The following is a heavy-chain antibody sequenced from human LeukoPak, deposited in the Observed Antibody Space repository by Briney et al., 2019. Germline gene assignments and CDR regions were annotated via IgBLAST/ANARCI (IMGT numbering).Heavy chain of an antibody. Sequence: GASVKVSCKASGYTFNGYYMHWVRPAPGQGLEWMGRINPNSGGTNYAQKFQGRVTMTRDTSISTAYMELSRLRSDDTAVYYCARATAVADPLYYWGQGTLVTVSS. V-gene: IGHV1-2*06. J-gene: IGHJ4*02. D-gene: IGHD6-19*01. CDR1: GYTFNGYY. CDR3: ARATAVADPLYY. CDR2: INPNSGGT.